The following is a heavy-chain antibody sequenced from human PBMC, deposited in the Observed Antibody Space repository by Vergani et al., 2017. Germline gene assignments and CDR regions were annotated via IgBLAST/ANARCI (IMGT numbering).Heavy chain of an antibody. CDR1: VGSISSGGYY. D-gene: IGHD3-22*01. J-gene: IGHJ5*02. V-gene: IGHV4-31*03. CDR2: IYYSGST. CDR3: ARVRSYYDSSGTTSNWFDP. Sequence: QVQLQESGPGLVKPSQTLSLTCTVPVGSISSGGYYWSWIRQHPGKGLGWIGYIYYSGSTYYNPSLKSRVTISVDTSKNQFSLKLSSVTAADTAVYDCARVRSYYDSSGTTSNWFDPWGQGTLVTVSS.